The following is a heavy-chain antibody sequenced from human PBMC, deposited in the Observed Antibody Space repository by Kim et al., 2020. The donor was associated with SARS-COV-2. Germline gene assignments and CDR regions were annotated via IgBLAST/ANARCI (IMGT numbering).Heavy chain of an antibody. Sequence: GGSLRLSCAASGFTFSSYGMHWVRQAPGKGLEWVAVIWYDGSNKYYADSVKGRFTISRDNSKNTLYLQMNSLRAEDTAVYYCAREGGYSYGSFDYWGQGTLVTVSS. J-gene: IGHJ4*02. CDR2: IWYDGSNK. V-gene: IGHV3-33*01. D-gene: IGHD5-18*01. CDR3: AREGGYSYGSFDY. CDR1: GFTFSSYG.